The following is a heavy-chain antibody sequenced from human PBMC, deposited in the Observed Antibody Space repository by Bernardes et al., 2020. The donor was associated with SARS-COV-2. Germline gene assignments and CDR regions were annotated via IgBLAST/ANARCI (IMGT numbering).Heavy chain of an antibody. CDR1: GGTISSYY. J-gene: IGHJ4*02. D-gene: IGHD6-13*01. Sequence: SETLSLTCTVSGGTISSYYWSWIRQPAGRGLEWIGRIHTSGSTNYNPSLKSRVTMSVDTSKNQFSLKLSSVTAADTAVYYCARDPKGDSSAHYWGQGTLVTVSS. CDR3: ARDPKGDSSAHY. CDR2: IHTSGST. V-gene: IGHV4-4*07.